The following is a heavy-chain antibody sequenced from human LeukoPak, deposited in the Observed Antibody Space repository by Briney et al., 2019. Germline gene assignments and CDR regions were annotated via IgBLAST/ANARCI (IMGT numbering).Heavy chain of an antibody. D-gene: IGHD5-24*01. CDR2: INPNGGST. J-gene: IGHJ4*02. Sequence: ASVKVSCKASGYTFTSHYIHWVRQAPGQGLEWMGIINPNGGSTSYAQKFQGRVTMTRDTSTSTVYMELSSLRSEDTAVYYCARDGRDGYNLDYWGQGTLVTVSS. V-gene: IGHV1-46*01. CDR1: GYTFTSHY. CDR3: ARDGRDGYNLDY.